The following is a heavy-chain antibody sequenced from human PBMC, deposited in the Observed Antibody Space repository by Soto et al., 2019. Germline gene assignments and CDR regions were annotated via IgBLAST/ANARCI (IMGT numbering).Heavy chain of an antibody. CDR3: ARGVAARPSGRLGWFDP. CDR2: INHSGST. Sequence: PSETLSLTCAVYGGSFSGYYWSWIRQPPGKGLEWIGEINHSGSTNYNPSLKSRVTISVDTSKNQFSLKLSSVTAADTAVYYCARGVAARPSGRLGWFDPWGQGTLVT. V-gene: IGHV4-34*01. J-gene: IGHJ5*02. D-gene: IGHD6-6*01. CDR1: GGSFSGYY.